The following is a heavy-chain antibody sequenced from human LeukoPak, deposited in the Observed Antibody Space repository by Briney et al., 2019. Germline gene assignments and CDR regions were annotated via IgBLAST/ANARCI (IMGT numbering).Heavy chain of an antibody. CDR3: ASPSRMSSSGAFDI. CDR2: INTNSGGT. CDR1: GYTFTGYY. V-gene: IGHV1-2*02. Sequence: GASVKVSCKASGYTFTGYYMHWVRQAPGQGLEWMGWINTNSGGTNYAQKFQGRVTMNRDTSISTAYMELSRLRSDDTAVYYCASPSRMSSSGAFDIWGQGTMVTVSS. D-gene: IGHD6-6*01. J-gene: IGHJ3*02.